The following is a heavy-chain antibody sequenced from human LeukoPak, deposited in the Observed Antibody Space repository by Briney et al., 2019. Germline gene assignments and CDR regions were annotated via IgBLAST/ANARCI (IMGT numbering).Heavy chain of an antibody. V-gene: IGHV6-1*01. D-gene: IGHD1-1*01. CDR3: ARVYNWNPAGAFDI. Sequence: SQTLSLTCAISGDRVSSNIASWNWIRQSPSRGLEWLGRTYYRSKWYNDYAVSVKSRITINPDTSKNQFSLQLNSVTPEDTAAYYCARVYNWNPAGAFDIWGQGTVVTVSS. CDR2: TYYRSKWYN. J-gene: IGHJ3*02. CDR1: GDRVSSNIAS.